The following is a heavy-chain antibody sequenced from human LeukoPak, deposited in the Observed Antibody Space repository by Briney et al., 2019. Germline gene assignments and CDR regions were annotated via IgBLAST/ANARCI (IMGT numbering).Heavy chain of an antibody. CDR2: INHSGST. D-gene: IGHD6-19*01. Sequence: SETLSLTCAVYGGSFSGYYWSWIRQPPGKGLEWIGEINHSGSTNYNPSLKSRATISVDTSKNQFSLKLSSVTAADTAVYYCARGRGGWYVRWFDPWGQGTLVTVSS. V-gene: IGHV4-34*01. J-gene: IGHJ5*02. CDR1: GGSFSGYY. CDR3: ARGRGGWYVRWFDP.